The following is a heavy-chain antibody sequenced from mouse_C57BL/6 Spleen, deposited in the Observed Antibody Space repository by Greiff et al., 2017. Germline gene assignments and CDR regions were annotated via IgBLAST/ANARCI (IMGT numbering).Heavy chain of an antibody. CDR2: INPSNGGT. CDR3: ARSPPSNPHYYAMDY. CDR1: GYTFTSYW. Sequence: QVQLQQPGTELVKPGASVKLSCKASGYTFTSYWMHWVKQRPGQGLEWIGNINPSNGGTNYNEKFKSKATLTVDKSSSTAYMQLSSLTSEDSAVYYCARSPPSNPHYYAMDYWGQGTSVTVSS. D-gene: IGHD2-10*02. J-gene: IGHJ4*01. V-gene: IGHV1-53*01.